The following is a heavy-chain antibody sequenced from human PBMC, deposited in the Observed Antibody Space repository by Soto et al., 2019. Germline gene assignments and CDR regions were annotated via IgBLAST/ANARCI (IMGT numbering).Heavy chain of an antibody. V-gene: IGHV1-69*01. CDR2: FIPIFGTA. J-gene: IGHJ6*02. CDR1: GGTFSSYA. CDR3: ASSEQYCSGGSCYRYYYGMDV. Sequence: QVQLVQSGAEVKKPGSSVKVSCKASGGTFSSYAISWVRQAPGQGLEWMGGFIPIFGTANYAQKFQGRVTITADESTSSAYMELSSLRSEDMAVYYCASSEQYCSGGSCYRYYYGMDVWGQGTTVTVS. D-gene: IGHD2-15*01.